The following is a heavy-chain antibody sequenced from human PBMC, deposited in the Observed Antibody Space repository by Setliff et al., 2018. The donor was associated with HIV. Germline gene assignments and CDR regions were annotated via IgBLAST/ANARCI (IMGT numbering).Heavy chain of an antibody. D-gene: IGHD6-13*01. CDR2: IYTSGST. J-gene: IGHJ4*02. CDR1: GGSISSYY. CDR3: ARNAGYSSSWYVY. V-gene: IGHV4-4*07. Sequence: ETLSLTCTVSGGSISSYYWSWIRQPAGKGLEWIGRIYTSGSTNYNPSLKSRVTFSMEGSQNQFSLKVRSVTAADSAIYYCARNAGYSSSWYVYWGQGVLVTVSS.